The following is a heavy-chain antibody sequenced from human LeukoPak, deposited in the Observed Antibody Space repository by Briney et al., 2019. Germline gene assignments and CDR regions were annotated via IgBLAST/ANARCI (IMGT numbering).Heavy chain of an antibody. V-gene: IGHV1-18*01. CDR3: ARVGGYSSGWYPTYFDY. Sequence: ASVKVSCEASGYTFTSYGISWVRQAPGQGLEWMGWISAYNGNTNYAQKLQGRVTMTTDTSTSTAYMELRSLRSDDTAVYYCARVGGYSSGWYPTYFDYWGQGTLVTVSS. CDR2: ISAYNGNT. J-gene: IGHJ4*02. CDR1: GYTFTSYG. D-gene: IGHD6-19*01.